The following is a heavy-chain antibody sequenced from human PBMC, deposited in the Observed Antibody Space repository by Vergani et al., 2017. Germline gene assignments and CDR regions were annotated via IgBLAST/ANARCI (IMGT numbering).Heavy chain of an antibody. V-gene: IGHV4-34*01. CDR1: GGSFSGYY. CDR2: INHSGST. CDR3: ARGGPPYYYDSSCYYPPRSYYYGMDV. J-gene: IGHJ6*02. D-gene: IGHD3-22*01. Sequence: QVQLQQWGAGLLKPSETLSLTCAVYGGSFSGYYWSWIRQPPGKGLEWIGEINHSGSTNYNPSLKSRVTISVDTSKHQFSLKLSSVTAADTAVYYCARGGPPYYYDSSCYYPPRSYYYGMDVWGQGTTVTVSS.